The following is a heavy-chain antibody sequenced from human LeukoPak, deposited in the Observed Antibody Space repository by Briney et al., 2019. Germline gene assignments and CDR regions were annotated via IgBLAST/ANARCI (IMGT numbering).Heavy chain of an antibody. CDR1: GYSFTSYW. Sequence: GESLKISCKGSGYSFTSYWIGWVRQMPGKGLEWMGIIYPGDSDTRYSPSFQGQVTISADKSISTAYLQWSSLKASDTAMYYCARRVSGYYGSGSYYYFDYWGQGTLVTVSS. CDR2: IYPGDSDT. V-gene: IGHV5-51*01. J-gene: IGHJ4*02. CDR3: ARRVSGYYGSGSYYYFDY. D-gene: IGHD3-10*01.